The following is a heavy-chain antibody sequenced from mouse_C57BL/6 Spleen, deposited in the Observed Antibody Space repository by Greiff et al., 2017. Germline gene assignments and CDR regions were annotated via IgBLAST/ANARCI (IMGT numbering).Heavy chain of an antibody. CDR1: GFSLTSYG. D-gene: IGHD4-1*02. J-gene: IGHJ4*01. V-gene: IGHV2-2*01. Sequence: QVQLQQSGPGLVQPSQSLSITCTVSGFSLTSYGVHWVRQSPGKGLEWLGVIWSGGSTDYNAAFISRLSISKDNSKSQVFFKMNSLQADDTAIYYCARTPQLGREAMDYWGQGTSVTVSS. CDR2: IWSGGST. CDR3: ARTPQLGREAMDY.